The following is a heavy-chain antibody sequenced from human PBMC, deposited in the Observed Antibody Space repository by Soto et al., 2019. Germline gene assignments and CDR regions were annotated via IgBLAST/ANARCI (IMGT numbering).Heavy chain of an antibody. CDR2: INPKTAAT. Sequence: ASVKVSCKPSGYSFSDYFIQWVRQAPGQGLEWVAWINPKTAATNYAKKFQGRVSLTWDTSSTTAYMELTRLRPDDTAVYYCARIKWGLNSYNGMDVWGPGTTVTVSS. CDR1: GYSFSDYF. V-gene: IGHV1-2*02. CDR3: ARIKWGLNSYNGMDV. D-gene: IGHD1-26*01. J-gene: IGHJ6*02.